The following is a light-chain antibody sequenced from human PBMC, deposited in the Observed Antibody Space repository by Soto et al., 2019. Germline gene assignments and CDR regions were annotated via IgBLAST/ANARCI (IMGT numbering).Light chain of an antibody. Sequence: EIVLTQSPGTLSLSPGERATLSCRASQSVSNNYLAWYQQKPGQAPRFLMYGASSRATGTPDRFSGSGSGKGFASNISRIEPGGYSMYFFQADGRSPVSFGPGTKVDIK. J-gene: IGKJ3*01. CDR2: GAS. CDR1: QSVSNNY. CDR3: QADGRSPVS. V-gene: IGKV3-20*01.